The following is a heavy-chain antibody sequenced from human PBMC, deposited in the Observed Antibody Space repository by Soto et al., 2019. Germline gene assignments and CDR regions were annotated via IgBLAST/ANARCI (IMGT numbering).Heavy chain of an antibody. V-gene: IGHV4-59*08. J-gene: IGHJ4*02. Sequence: SSETLSLTCTVSGGSISSYYWSWIRQPPGKGLEWIGYIYYSGSTNYNPSLKSRVTISVDTSKNQFSLKLSSVTAADTAVYYCARHLRPISTNFDYWGQGTLVTVSS. CDR2: IYYSGST. CDR3: ARHLRPISTNFDY. CDR1: GGSISSYY. D-gene: IGHD3-3*01.